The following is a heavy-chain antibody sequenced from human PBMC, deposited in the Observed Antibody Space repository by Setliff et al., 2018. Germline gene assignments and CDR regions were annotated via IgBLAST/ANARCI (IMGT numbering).Heavy chain of an antibody. CDR1: GFTFSRLW. CDR2: INEAGSDK. Sequence: LRLSCAASGFTFSRLWMSWVRQAPGKGPEWVANINEAGSDKFYVDSVKGRFTISRDNAKNSLYLQMDSLRVEDTAMYYCAKGRHHDTLSGYIDFLGQGTLVTVSS. V-gene: IGHV3-7*01. D-gene: IGHD3-9*01. CDR3: AKGRHHDTLSGYIDF. J-gene: IGHJ4*02.